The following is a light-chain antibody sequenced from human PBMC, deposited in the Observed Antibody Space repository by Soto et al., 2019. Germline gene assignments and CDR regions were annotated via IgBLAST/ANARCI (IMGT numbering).Light chain of an antibody. CDR2: DAS. J-gene: IGKJ2*01. CDR3: QQYGSSPPYT. V-gene: IGKV3D-20*01. Sequence: EIVLTQSPATLSLSPGERATLSCGASQSVSSSYLAWYQQKPGLAPRLLIYDASSRATGIPDRFSGSESGTDFTLTIRRLEPEDFPVYYCQQYGSSPPYTFGQGTKREIK. CDR1: QSVSSSY.